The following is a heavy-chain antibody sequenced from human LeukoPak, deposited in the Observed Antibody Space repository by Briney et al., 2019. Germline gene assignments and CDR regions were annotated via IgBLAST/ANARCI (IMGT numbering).Heavy chain of an antibody. V-gene: IGHV4-34*01. CDR1: GGSFSGYY. D-gene: IGHD3-10*01. CDR2: INHSGST. CDR3: ARVNTMVRGVVGPNFDY. J-gene: IGHJ4*02. Sequence: SETLSLTCAVYGGSFSGYYWSWIRQPPGKGLEWIGEINHSGSTNYNPSLKSRVTISVGTSKNQFSLKLSSVTAADTAVYYCARVNTMVRGVVGPNFDYWGQGTLVTVSS.